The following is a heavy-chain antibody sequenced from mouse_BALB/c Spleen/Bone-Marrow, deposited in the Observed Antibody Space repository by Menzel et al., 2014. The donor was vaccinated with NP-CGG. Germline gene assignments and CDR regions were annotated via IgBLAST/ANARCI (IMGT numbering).Heavy chain of an antibody. CDR2: IXPGNVNT. CDR3: AREANWNFDY. V-gene: IGHV1S56*01. J-gene: IGHJ2*01. CDR1: GYTFTSYY. D-gene: IGHD4-1*01. Sequence: QVQLQQSGPELVKPGASVRISCKAAGYTFTSYYIHWVKQRPGQGLQWIGWIXPGNVNTKYNEKFKGKATLTADKSSSTAYIQLSSLTSEDSAVYFCAREANWNFDYWGQGTTLTVSS.